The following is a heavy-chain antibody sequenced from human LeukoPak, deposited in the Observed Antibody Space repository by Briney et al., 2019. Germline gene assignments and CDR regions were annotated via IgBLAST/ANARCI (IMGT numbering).Heavy chain of an antibody. CDR1: GFTFSSYA. CDR2: ISGSGGVT. V-gene: IGHV3-23*01. Sequence: PGGSLRLSCAASGFTFSSYAMTWVRQAPGKGLEWVSAISGSGGVTYYADSVRGHFTISRDNSKNTLYLQMNSPRADDTAVYYCAKNGGDTYGTGHFDYWGQGTLVTVSS. CDR3: AKNGGDTYGTGHFDY. J-gene: IGHJ4*02. D-gene: IGHD3-10*01.